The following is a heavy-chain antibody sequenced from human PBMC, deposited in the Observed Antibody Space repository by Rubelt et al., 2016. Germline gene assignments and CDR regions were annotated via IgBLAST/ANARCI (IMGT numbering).Heavy chain of an antibody. V-gene: IGHV4-39*07. D-gene: IGHD2-8*01. J-gene: IGHJ2*01. Sequence: QLQLQESGPGLVKPSETLSLTCTVSGDSISSTNYYWGWIRQPPGKGLECIGSIFDSGSTYYNPSLKSRVTLSVDTSKKQVSLKLNSVTAADTAVYYCANLMVSGTSRFWYFDLWGRGTLVTVSS. CDR2: IFDSGST. CDR1: GDSISSTNYY. CDR3: ANLMVSGTSRFWYFDL.